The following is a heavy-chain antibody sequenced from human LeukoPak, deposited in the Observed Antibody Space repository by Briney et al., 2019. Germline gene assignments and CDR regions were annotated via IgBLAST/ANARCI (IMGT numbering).Heavy chain of an antibody. J-gene: IGHJ6*02. Sequence: GGSLRLSCAASGFTFSSYSMTWVRQAPGKGLEWVSYISSSSSTIYYADSVKGRFTISRDNAKNSLYLQMNSLRDEDTAVYYCAREPDYGDYLFYYGMDVWGQGTTVTVSS. CDR2: ISSSSSTI. V-gene: IGHV3-48*02. CDR3: AREPDYGDYLFYYGMDV. D-gene: IGHD4-17*01. CDR1: GFTFSSYS.